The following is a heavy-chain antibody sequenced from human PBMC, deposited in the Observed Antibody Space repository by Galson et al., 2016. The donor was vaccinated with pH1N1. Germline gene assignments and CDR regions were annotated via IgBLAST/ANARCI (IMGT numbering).Heavy chain of an antibody. CDR3: VREGITGFGVSV. Sequence: SLRLSCAGSGFIFSSSSMSWVRQAPGKGLEWVSYINRNSRNIFYAESVKGRFTTSRDNAKNSLYLQMDSLRGEDTGVYYCVREGITGFGVSVWGQGTTVTVSS. V-gene: IGHV3-21*01. CDR2: INRNSRNI. J-gene: IGHJ6*02. CDR1: GFIFSSSS. D-gene: IGHD3-3*01.